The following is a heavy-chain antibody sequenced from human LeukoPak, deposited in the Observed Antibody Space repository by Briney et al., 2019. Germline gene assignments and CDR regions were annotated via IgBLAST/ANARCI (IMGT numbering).Heavy chain of an antibody. Sequence: QPGGSLRLSCAASGFTFSSYAMTWVRQAPGKGLEWVSSIDANGVATFYAESVKGRFSISRDSAKNTVGLQMHSLTAEDTAVYYCAKDQSYYNWFDPWGQGTLVTVSS. CDR1: GFTFSSYA. CDR2: IDANGVAT. CDR3: AKDQSYYNWFDP. D-gene: IGHD3-10*01. J-gene: IGHJ5*02. V-gene: IGHV3-23*01.